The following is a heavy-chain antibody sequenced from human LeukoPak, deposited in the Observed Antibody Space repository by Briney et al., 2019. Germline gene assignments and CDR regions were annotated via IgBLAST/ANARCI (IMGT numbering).Heavy chain of an antibody. CDR2: SYYSGST. CDR1: GGSISSGGYY. D-gene: IGHD6-19*01. Sequence: PSETLSLTCTVSGGSISSGGYYWSWIRQHPGKGLEWIGYSYYSGSTYYHPSLKSRVTISVDTSKNQFSLKLSSVTAADTAVYYCARVNWGAVAGSYYFDYWGQGTLVTVSS. J-gene: IGHJ4*02. V-gene: IGHV4-31*03. CDR3: ARVNWGAVAGSYYFDY.